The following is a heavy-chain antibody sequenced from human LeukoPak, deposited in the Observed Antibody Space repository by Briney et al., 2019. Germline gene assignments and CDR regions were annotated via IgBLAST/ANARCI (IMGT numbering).Heavy chain of an antibody. CDR3: ARVGRHVLRFLEWLPIAVMVAFDI. V-gene: IGHV4-34*01. CDR2: INHSGST. J-gene: IGHJ3*02. CDR1: GGSFSDYY. D-gene: IGHD3-3*01. Sequence: SETLSLTCAVDGGSFSDYYWSWIRQPPGKGLEWIGEINHSGSTNYNPSLKSRVTISVDTSKNQFSLKLSSVTAADTAVYYCARVGRHVLRFLEWLPIAVMVAFDIWGQGTMVTVSS.